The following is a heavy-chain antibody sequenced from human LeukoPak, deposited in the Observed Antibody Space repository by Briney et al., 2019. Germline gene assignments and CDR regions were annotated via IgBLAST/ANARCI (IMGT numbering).Heavy chain of an antibody. CDR2: INHSGST. V-gene: IGHV4-34*01. CDR3: ARGRRGSSYSSSWYGPYFDY. D-gene: IGHD6-13*01. Sequence: SETLSLTCAVSGGSISSGGYSWSWIRQPPGKGLEWIGEINHSGSTNYNPSLKSRVTISVDTSKNQFSLKLSSVTAADTAVYYCARGRRGSSYSSSWYGPYFDYWGQGTLVTVSS. J-gene: IGHJ4*02. CDR1: GGSISSGGYS.